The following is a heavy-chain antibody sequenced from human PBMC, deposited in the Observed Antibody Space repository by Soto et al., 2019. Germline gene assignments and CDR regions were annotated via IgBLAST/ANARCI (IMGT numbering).Heavy chain of an antibody. Sequence: AETLSLTCAVPGGSIRSYYWTWLRQAPGKGLEWLGYIFYSGSTFYNPSLKSRVTISIHTSKRKFSLQLTSVTAADTAVYYCASAPADTGMVDSWGQGTPVTVSS. CDR2: IFYSGST. J-gene: IGHJ4*02. CDR1: GGSIRSYY. V-gene: IGHV4-59*01. D-gene: IGHD5-18*01. CDR3: ASAPADTGMVDS.